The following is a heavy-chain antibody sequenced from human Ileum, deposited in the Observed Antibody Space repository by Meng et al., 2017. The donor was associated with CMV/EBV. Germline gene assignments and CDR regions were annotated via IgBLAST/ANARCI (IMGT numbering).Heavy chain of an antibody. Sequence: GGYYWSWIRQHPGKGLEWIGFIYYSGTTYYNPSLRSRVGISLDTSQNNFSLRLFSVTAADTAVYYCARSSALSTQRNYDFLTGHFAYWGQGSLVTVSS. CDR1: GGYY. D-gene: IGHD3-9*01. CDR2: IYYSGTT. CDR3: ARSSALSTQRNYDFLTGHFAY. J-gene: IGHJ4*02. V-gene: IGHV4-31*02.